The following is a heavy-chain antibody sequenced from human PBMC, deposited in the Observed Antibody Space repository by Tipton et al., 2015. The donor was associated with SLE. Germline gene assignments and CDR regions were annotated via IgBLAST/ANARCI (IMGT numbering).Heavy chain of an antibody. D-gene: IGHD2-15*01. Sequence: TLSLTCTVSGGSISSYCWAWIRQPAGKGLEWIGRIYTGGYTKYNPSFENRVTVDASKDQFSLKLSSVTAADTAVYYCVICSPAGCAYFDYWGQGRLVTVSS. J-gene: IGHJ4*02. CDR1: GGSISSYC. CDR2: IYTGGYT. CDR3: VICSPAGCAYFDY. V-gene: IGHV4-4*07.